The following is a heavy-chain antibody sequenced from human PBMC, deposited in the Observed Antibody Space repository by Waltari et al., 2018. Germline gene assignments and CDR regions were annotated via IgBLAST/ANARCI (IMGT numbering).Heavy chain of an antibody. CDR1: GGSFCGYY. CDR2: INHSGST. J-gene: IGHJ4*02. CDR3: ARVGAGQGLRRKRPTGYYDY. V-gene: IGHV4-34*01. Sequence: QVQLQQWGAGLLKPSETLSLTCAVYGGSFCGYYWRWIRQPPGKGLEWIGEINHSGSTNYNPSLKSRVTISVDTSKNQFSLKLSSVTAADTAVYYCARVGAGQGLRRKRPTGYYDYWGQGTLVTVSS. D-gene: IGHD3-9*01.